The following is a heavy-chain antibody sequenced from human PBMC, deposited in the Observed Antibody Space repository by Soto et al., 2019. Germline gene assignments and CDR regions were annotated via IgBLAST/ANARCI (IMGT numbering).Heavy chain of an antibody. D-gene: IGHD2-15*01. CDR1: GGSVSSYSYY. J-gene: IGHJ4*02. CDR3: EREVMVAATPYYFDY. CDR2: GNYSGSY. V-gene: IGHV4-61*01. Sequence: AGTLCLTCTASGGSVSSYSYYWIWIPPPQGKGLVWVGYGNYSGSYNDNPAIKRRVIISVDTYKNQFSLKLSLSAAAATAVYYCEREVMVAATPYYFDYWGQGTLVTVSS.